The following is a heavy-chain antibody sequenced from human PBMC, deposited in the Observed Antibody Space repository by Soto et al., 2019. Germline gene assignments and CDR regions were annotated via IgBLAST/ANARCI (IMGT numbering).Heavy chain of an antibody. J-gene: IGHJ4*02. CDR3: ARDLSYNFYDF. CDR1: GDTFNNYY. D-gene: IGHD3-3*01. V-gene: IGHV1-46*02. Sequence: QVQLEQSGAEMKKPGASVKISCKTSGDTFNNYYIHWVRQAPGQGLEWIGKIYPSGGSTNYAQKFRGRATLTRETSTTTVYMELSGLTSEDTGTYYCARDLSYNFYDFWGQGTQVTVSS. CDR2: IYPSGGST.